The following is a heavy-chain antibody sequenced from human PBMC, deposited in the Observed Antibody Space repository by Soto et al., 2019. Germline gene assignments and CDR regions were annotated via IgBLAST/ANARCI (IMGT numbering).Heavy chain of an antibody. V-gene: IGHV3-30-3*01. CDR3: ARDQGRSITCQLDH. CDR1: GFTFSTYA. J-gene: IGHJ4*02. Sequence: PGGSLRLSCAVSGFTFSTYAMHWVRQAPGKGLEWVAVISYDGSNTYYADSVKGRFTISRDNMLYLQMNSLRAEDTAVYYCARDQGRSITCQLDHWGQGTLVTVSS. CDR2: ISYDGSNT. D-gene: IGHD2-2*01.